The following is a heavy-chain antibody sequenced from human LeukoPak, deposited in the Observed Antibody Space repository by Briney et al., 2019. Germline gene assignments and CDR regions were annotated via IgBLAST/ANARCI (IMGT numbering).Heavy chain of an antibody. CDR1: GGTFSSYA. V-gene: IGHV1-69*13. D-gene: IGHD4-11*01. CDR2: IIPIFGTA. J-gene: IGHJ5*02. CDR3: ARDLREGNYGPLGEFDP. Sequence: SVKVSCKASGGTFSSYAISWVRQAPGQGLEWMGGIIPIFGTANYAQKYQGRVTITADESTSTAYMELSSLRSEDTAVYYCARDLREGNYGPLGEFDPWGQGTLVTVSS.